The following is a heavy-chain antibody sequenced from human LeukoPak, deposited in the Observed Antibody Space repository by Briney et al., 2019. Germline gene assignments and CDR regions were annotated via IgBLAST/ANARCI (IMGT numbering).Heavy chain of an antibody. CDR2: IWYDGSNK. J-gene: IGHJ6*02. CDR3: AREKYDFWSGYNYYYYGMDV. D-gene: IGHD3-3*01. V-gene: IGHV3-33*01. Sequence: PGGSLRLSCAASGFTFSSYGMHWVRQAPGKGLEWVAVIWYDGSNKYYADSVKGRFTISRDNSKNTLYLQMNSLRAEDTAVYYCAREKYDFWSGYNYYYYGMDVWGQGTTVTVSS. CDR1: GFTFSSYG.